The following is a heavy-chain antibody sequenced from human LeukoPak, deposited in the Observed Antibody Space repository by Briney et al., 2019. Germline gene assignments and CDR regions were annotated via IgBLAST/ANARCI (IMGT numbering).Heavy chain of an antibody. V-gene: IGHV1-18*01. CDR3: AREANIVVVPAASYYYYYGMDV. CDR1: GYTFTSYG. D-gene: IGHD2-2*01. J-gene: IGHJ6*02. Sequence: ASVKVSCKASGYTFTSYGISWVRQAPGQGLEWMGWISAYNGNTNYAQELQGRVTMTTDTSTSTAYMELRSLRSDDTAVYYCAREANIVVVPAASYYYYYGMDVWGQGTTVTVSS. CDR2: ISAYNGNT.